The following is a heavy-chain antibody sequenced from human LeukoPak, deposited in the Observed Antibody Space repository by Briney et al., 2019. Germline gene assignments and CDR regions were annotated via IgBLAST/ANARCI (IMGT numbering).Heavy chain of an antibody. J-gene: IGHJ6*03. V-gene: IGHV4-59*01. CDR2: IYYSGST. CDR3: ARVVVVPAAKHYYYYYMDV. CDR1: GGSISSYY. Sequence: SETLSLTCTVSGGSISSYYWSWIRQPPGKGLEWIGYIYYSGSTNYNPSLKSRVTISVDTSKNQFSLKLSSVTAADTPVYYCARVVVVPAAKHYYYYYMDVWGKGTTVTISS. D-gene: IGHD2-2*01.